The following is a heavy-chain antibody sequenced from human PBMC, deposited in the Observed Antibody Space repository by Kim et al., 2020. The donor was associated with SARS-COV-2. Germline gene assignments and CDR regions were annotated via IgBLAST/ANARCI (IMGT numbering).Heavy chain of an antibody. CDR1: GGSISSGSYY. CDR2: IYTSGST. CDR3: AREAFGRHPWDWYFDL. J-gene: IGHJ2*01. V-gene: IGHV4-61*02. D-gene: IGHD3-10*01. Sequence: SETLSLTCTVSGGSISSGSYYWSWIRQPAGKGLEWIGRIYTSGSTNYNPSLKSRVTISVDTSKNQFSLKLSSVTAADTAVYYCAREAFGRHPWDWYFDLWGRGTLVTVSS.